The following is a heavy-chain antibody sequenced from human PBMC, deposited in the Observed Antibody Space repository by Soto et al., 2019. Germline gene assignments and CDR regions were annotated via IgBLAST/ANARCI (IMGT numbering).Heavy chain of an antibody. CDR1: GFTFSSYG. J-gene: IGHJ6*02. CDR3: TSEYGGNPNRPQYYYYYGMDV. Sequence: GGSLRLSCAASGFTFSSYGMHWVRQAPGKGLEWVAVIWYDGSNKYYADSVKGRFTISRDNSKNTLYLQMNSLRAEDTAVYYCTSEYGGNPNRPQYYYYYGMDVWGQGTTVTVSS. V-gene: IGHV3-33*01. D-gene: IGHD2-15*01. CDR2: IWYDGSNK.